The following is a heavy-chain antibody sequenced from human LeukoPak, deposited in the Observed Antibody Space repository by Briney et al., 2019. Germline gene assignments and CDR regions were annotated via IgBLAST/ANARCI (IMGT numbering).Heavy chain of an antibody. CDR3: ARIMRLAYYYFDY. CDR1: GGSLSSGSYY. V-gene: IGHV4-39*01. D-gene: IGHD3-10*01. CDR2: IYYSGIT. Sequence: PSETLSLTCTVSGGSLSSGSYYWGWIRQPPGKGLEWIGSIYYSGITYYNPSLKSRVTISVDTSKNQFSLKLNSLTAADTAVYYCARIMRLAYYYFDYWGQGTLVAVSS. J-gene: IGHJ4*02.